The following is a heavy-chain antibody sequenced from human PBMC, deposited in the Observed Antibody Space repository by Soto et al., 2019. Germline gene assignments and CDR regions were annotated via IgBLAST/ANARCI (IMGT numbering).Heavy chain of an antibody. D-gene: IGHD4-4*01. CDR1: VGTFTRSA. J-gene: IGHJ5*01. V-gene: IGHV1-69*13. Sequence: GASVKVSCKDSVGTFTRSALNSVRPSSAQRIEWMGGIIPIFGTANYAQKFQGRVTITADESTSTAYMELCSLRSADTAVYYCSRECYDNSGPLDS. CDR3: SRECYDNSGPLDS. CDR2: IIPIFGTA.